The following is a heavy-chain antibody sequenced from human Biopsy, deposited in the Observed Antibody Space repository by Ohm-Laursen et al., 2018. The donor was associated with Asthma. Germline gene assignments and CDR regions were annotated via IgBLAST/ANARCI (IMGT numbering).Heavy chain of an antibody. CDR1: GFSFSDYY. CDR3: AKGALESCSGPTCYPLDY. D-gene: IGHD2-15*01. V-gene: IGHV3-11*01. Sequence: SLRLSCTASGFSFSDYYMTWMRQAPGKGLEWVSSISSSGSTTYPAESVKGRFTISRDNAQKSLFLQMGSLRAEDTAIYYCAKGALESCSGPTCYPLDYWGLGTLVTVST. J-gene: IGHJ4*02. CDR2: ISSSGSTT.